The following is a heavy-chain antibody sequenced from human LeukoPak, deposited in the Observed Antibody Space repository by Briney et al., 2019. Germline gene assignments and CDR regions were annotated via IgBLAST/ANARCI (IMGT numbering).Heavy chain of an antibody. D-gene: IGHD2-15*01. Sequence: PSETLSLTCTVSGGSISSGGYYWSWIRQPPGTGLEWIGYIYHSGSTYYNPSLKSRVTISVDRSKNQFSLKLSSVTAADTAVYYCARVVLAAIDYWGQGTLVTVSS. J-gene: IGHJ4*02. CDR1: GGSISSGGYY. CDR3: ARVVLAAIDY. V-gene: IGHV4-30-2*01. CDR2: IYHSGST.